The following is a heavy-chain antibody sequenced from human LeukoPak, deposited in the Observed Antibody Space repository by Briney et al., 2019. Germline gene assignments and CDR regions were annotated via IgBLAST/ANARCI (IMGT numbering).Heavy chain of an antibody. V-gene: IGHV4-59*12. D-gene: IGHD4-23*01. CDR2: IYYSGST. Sequence: PSETLSLTCTVSGGSISSYYWSWIRQPPGKGLEWIGYIYYSGSTYYNPSLKSRVTISVDTSKNQFSLKLSSVTAADTAVYYCAREGGDYGGNSQFWYFDLWGRGTLVTVSS. J-gene: IGHJ2*01. CDR1: GGSISSYY. CDR3: AREGGDYGGNSQFWYFDL.